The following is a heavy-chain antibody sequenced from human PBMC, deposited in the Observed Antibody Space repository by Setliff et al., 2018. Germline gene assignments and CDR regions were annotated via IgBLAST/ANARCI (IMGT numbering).Heavy chain of an antibody. D-gene: IGHD4-4*01. CDR3: AGRDYSGGDS. V-gene: IGHV4-4*08. Sequence: PSETLSLTCSVSGDAISSYYWSWIRQPPGKGLEWIGRIYNSGTTNYNPSLKSRVTISADTSNNSFSLNLFSVTAADTAVYYCAGRDYSGGDSWGHGTLVTVSS. J-gene: IGHJ5*01. CDR1: GDAISSYY. CDR2: IYNSGTT.